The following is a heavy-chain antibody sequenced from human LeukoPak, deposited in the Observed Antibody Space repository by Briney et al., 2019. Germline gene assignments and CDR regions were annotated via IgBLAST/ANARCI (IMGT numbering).Heavy chain of an antibody. J-gene: IGHJ4*02. CDR3: AKVTYGSGTYGAFDS. CDR1: GFTFSSHG. CDR2: ISGSGDYT. V-gene: IGHV3-23*01. D-gene: IGHD3-10*01. Sequence: GGSLRLSCAASGFTFSSHGMSWVRQAPGKGLEWVSTISGSGDYTYYADSVKGRFTIPRDNSKNTLYLQMNSLRAEDTAVYYCAKVTYGSGTYGAFDSWGQGTLVTVSS.